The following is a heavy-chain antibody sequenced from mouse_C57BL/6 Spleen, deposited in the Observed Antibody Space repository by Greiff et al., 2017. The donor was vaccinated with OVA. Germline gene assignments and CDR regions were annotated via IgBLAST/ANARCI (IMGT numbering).Heavy chain of an antibody. V-gene: IGHV1-61*01. J-gene: IGHJ2*01. Sequence: QVQLQQPGAELVRPGSSVKLSCKASGYTFTSYWMDWVKQRPGQGLEWIGNIYPSDSETHYNQKFKDKATLTVDKSSSTAYMQLSSLTSEDSAVYYCASSDDYDGGNFDYWGQGTTLTVSS. D-gene: IGHD2-4*01. CDR1: GYTFTSYW. CDR2: IYPSDSET. CDR3: ASSDDYDGGNFDY.